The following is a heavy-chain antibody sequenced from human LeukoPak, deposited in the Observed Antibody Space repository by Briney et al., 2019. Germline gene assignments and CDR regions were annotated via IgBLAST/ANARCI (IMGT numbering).Heavy chain of an antibody. J-gene: IGHJ6*02. Sequence: ASVKVSCKASGYTFTNYPMNWVRQAPGQGLVWMGWINTNTGNPTYAQGFTGRFVFSLDTSFSTAYLQISSLKAEDTAVYYCARDQGSSTSFYGMDVWGQGTTVTVSS. D-gene: IGHD2-2*01. CDR2: INTNTGNP. V-gene: IGHV7-4-1*02. CDR1: GYTFTNYP. CDR3: ARDQGSSTSFYGMDV.